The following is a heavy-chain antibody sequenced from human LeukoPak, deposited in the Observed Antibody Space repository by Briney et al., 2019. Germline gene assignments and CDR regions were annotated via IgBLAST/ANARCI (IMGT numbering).Heavy chain of an antibody. Sequence: GESLKISCKGSGYSFTRYWIGWLRQMPGKGREWMGIIYPGDSDTRYSPSFQGQVTISADKSISTAYLQWSSLKASDTAMYYCARGEGESIAARHFDYWGQGTLVTVSS. CDR1: GYSFTRYW. CDR3: ARGEGESIAARHFDY. J-gene: IGHJ4*02. V-gene: IGHV5-51*01. D-gene: IGHD6-6*01. CDR2: IYPGDSDT.